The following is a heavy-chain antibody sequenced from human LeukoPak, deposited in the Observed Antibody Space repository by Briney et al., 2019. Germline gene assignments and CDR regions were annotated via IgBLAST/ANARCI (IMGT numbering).Heavy chain of an antibody. J-gene: IGHJ3*02. CDR1: GGSISSGGYY. D-gene: IGHD6-19*01. Sequence: SETLSLTCTVSGGSISSGGYYWSWIRQPAGKGLEWIGRIYTSGSTNYNPSLKSRVTMSVDTSKNQFSLKLSSVTAADTAVYYCARGSRQWLSSEAFDIWGQGTMVTVSS. CDR3: ARGSRQWLSSEAFDI. CDR2: IYTSGST. V-gene: IGHV4-61*02.